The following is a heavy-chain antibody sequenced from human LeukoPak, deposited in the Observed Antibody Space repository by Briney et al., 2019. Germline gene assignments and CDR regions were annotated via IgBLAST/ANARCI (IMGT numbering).Heavy chain of an antibody. CDR1: GFTFSSYT. Sequence: GGSLRLSCAASGFTFSSYTMHWVRQAPGKGLEWVSAISGSGGSTYYADSVKGRFTISRDNSKNTLYLQMNSLRAEDTAVYYCAVRSLLAVAGYFDYWGQGTLVTVSS. J-gene: IGHJ4*02. CDR2: ISGSGGST. V-gene: IGHV3-23*01. D-gene: IGHD6-19*01. CDR3: AVRSLLAVAGYFDY.